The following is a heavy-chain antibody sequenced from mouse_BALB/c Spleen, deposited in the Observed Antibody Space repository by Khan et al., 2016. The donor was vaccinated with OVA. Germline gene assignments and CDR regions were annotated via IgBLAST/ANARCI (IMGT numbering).Heavy chain of an antibody. D-gene: IGHD2-14*01. V-gene: IGHV5-6-5*01. CDR1: GFTFSSSV. CDR3: ASEAYRYDEYDLDY. Sequence: EVQLVESGGSSVKPGGSVKLSCAVSGFTFSSSVMSWVRQTPGKRLEWVASISSGGSTYYPNSVMGRFTNSRDNARNIVNLKMSSLGSEDKARYCGASEAYRYDEYDLDYWGQGTTLTVSS. J-gene: IGHJ2*01. CDR2: ISSGGST.